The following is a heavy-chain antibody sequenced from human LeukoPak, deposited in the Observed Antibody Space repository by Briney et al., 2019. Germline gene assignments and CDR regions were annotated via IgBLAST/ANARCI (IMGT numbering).Heavy chain of an antibody. CDR3: ARGACSGGSCYYY. Sequence: PSETLSLTCAVYGGSFSGYYWSWIRQPPGKGLEWIGEINHSGSTNYNPSLKSRVTISVDTSKNQFSLKLSSVTAADTAVYYCARGACSGGSCYYYWGQGTLVTVSS. J-gene: IGHJ4*02. D-gene: IGHD2-15*01. CDR1: GGSFSGYY. V-gene: IGHV4-34*01. CDR2: INHSGST.